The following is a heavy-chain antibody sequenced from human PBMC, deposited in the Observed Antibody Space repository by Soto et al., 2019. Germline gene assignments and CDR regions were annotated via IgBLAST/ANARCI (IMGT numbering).Heavy chain of an antibody. CDR2: IYYSGST. D-gene: IGHD6-19*01. CDR1: GGSINSYY. J-gene: IGHJ5*02. Sequence: SETLSLTCTVSGGSINSYYWSWIRQPTGKGLEWIGYIYYSGSTNYNPSLKSRVTISVDTSKNQFSLEVRSVTAADTAMYYCVRHDRGWYLQSWFDPWGQGTLVTVSS. CDR3: VRHDRGWYLQSWFDP. V-gene: IGHV4-59*08.